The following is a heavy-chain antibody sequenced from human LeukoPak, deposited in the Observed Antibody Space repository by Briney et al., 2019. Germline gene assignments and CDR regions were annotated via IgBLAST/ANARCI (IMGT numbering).Heavy chain of an antibody. CDR3: ARDGSSFDY. CDR2: IKGDGSEI. CDR1: GFTFTNYW. Sequence: GGSLRLSCAAPGFTFTNYWMSWVRQAPGKGLGWVANIKGDGSEIYYVDSVKGRFSISRDNAKNSLYLQMNSLRAEDTAVYYCARDGSSFDYWGQGALVTVSS. V-gene: IGHV3-7*01. J-gene: IGHJ4*02. D-gene: IGHD2-15*01.